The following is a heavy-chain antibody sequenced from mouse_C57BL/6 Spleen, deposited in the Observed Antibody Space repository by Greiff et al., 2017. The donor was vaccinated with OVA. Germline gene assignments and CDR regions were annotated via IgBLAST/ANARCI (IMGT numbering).Heavy chain of an antibody. J-gene: IGHJ2*01. CDR3: ARGDYGNYVGY. CDR1: GYTFTSYR. Sequence: QVQLQQPGAELVRPGSSVKLSCKASGYTFTSYRMHWVKQRPIQGLEWIGNIDPSDSETHYNQKFKDKATLTVDKSSSTAYMQLSSLTSEDSAVYYCARGDYGNYVGYWGQGTTLTVSS. CDR2: IDPSDSET. D-gene: IGHD2-1*01. V-gene: IGHV1-52*01.